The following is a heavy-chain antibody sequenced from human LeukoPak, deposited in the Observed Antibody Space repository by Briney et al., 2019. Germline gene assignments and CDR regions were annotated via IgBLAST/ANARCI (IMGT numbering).Heavy chain of an antibody. CDR2: ISSNGDGT. CDR1: GFTFSSYA. CDR3: VKDRWIDY. Sequence: GGSLRLSCSVSGFTFSSYAMHWVRQAPGKGLQYVSSISSNGDGTYYAASVKGRFTISRDNSKSTLYLQMSSLRAEGTAVYYCVKDRWIDYWGQGALVTVSS. J-gene: IGHJ4*02. V-gene: IGHV3-64D*06. D-gene: IGHD5-24*01.